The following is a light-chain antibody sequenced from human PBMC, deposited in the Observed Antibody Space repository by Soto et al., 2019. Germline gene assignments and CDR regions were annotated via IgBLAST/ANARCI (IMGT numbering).Light chain of an antibody. CDR3: SSYTSSTTVL. CDR1: NSDIGGYNY. Sequence: QSALTQPASVSGSPGQSITISCTGTNSDIGGYNYVSWYQQNPGKAPKLMIYEVSNRPSGVSNRFSGSKSGNTASLTISGLQAEDEGDYYCSSYTSSTTVLFGGGTQLTVL. J-gene: IGLJ2*01. V-gene: IGLV2-14*01. CDR2: EVS.